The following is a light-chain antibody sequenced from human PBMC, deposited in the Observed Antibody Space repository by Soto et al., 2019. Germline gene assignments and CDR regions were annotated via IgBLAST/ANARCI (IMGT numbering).Light chain of an antibody. Sequence: QPVLTQSPSASASLGASVKLTCTLSSGHSNYAIAWHQQQSEKGPRYLMKLNSDGSHSKGDGIPDRFSGSSSGAERYLTXXSLXSXDEADYYCQTWGSGIVVFGGGTKLTVL. CDR3: QTWGSGIVV. J-gene: IGLJ2*01. CDR1: SGHSNYA. CDR2: LNSDGSH. V-gene: IGLV4-69*01.